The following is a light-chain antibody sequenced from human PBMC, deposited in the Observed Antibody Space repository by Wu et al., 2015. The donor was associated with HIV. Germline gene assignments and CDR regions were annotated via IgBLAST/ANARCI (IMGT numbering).Light chain of an antibody. CDR2: GAS. V-gene: IGKV3-20*01. Sequence: EILMTQSPATLSVSPGDRVTLSCTSSQSINSNLAWYQQKPGQAPRLLIYGASSRATGIPDRFSGSGSGTDFTPTISRLEPEDLAVFYCQQYGGSPPTFGPRDQGGNET. CDR3: QQYGGSPPT. J-gene: IGKJ1*01. CDR1: QSINSN.